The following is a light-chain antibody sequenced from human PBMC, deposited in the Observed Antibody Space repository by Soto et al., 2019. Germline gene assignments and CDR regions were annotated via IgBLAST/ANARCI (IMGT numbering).Light chain of an antibody. CDR2: GAS. CDR1: QSVSSNY. J-gene: IGKJ1*01. V-gene: IGKV3-20*01. Sequence: EIVLTQSPGTLSLSPGERATLSCRASQSVSSNYLAWYQQKPGQAPRLLIYGASSRATGIPDRFSGSGSGTDVTLTISRLEPEDFAVYYCQQYGSSLTWTFGQGTKVEIK. CDR3: QQYGSSLTWT.